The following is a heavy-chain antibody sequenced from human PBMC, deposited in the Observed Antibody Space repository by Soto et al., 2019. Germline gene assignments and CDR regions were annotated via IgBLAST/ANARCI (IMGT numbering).Heavy chain of an antibody. CDR3: ARMITFGGVIVRNWFDP. CDR2: IYHSGST. J-gene: IGHJ5*02. V-gene: IGHV4-38-2*01. Sequence: SETLSLTCAVSGYSISSGYYWGWIRQPPGKGLEWIGSIYHSGSTYYNPSLKSRVTISVDTSKNQFSLKMSSVTAADTAVYYCARMITFGGVIVRNWFDPWGQGTLVT. D-gene: IGHD3-16*02. CDR1: GYSISSGYY.